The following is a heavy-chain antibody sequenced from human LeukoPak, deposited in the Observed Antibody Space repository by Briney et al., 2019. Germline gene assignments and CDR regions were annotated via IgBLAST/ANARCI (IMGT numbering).Heavy chain of an antibody. CDR2: IYYSGST. D-gene: IGHD6-6*01. CDR3: ARSIAGKRDAFDI. CDR1: GGSISSYY. V-gene: IGHV4-59*01. J-gene: IGHJ3*02. Sequence: SETLSLTCTVSGGSISSYYWSWIRQPPGKGLEWIGYIYYSGSTNYNPSLKSRVTISVDTSKNQFSQKLSSVTAADTAVYYCARSIAGKRDAFDIWGQGTMVTVSS.